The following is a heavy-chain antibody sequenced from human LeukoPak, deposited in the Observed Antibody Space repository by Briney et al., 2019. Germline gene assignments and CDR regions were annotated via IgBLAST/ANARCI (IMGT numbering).Heavy chain of an antibody. CDR2: ISSSSSYI. CDR1: GFTFSSYS. Sequence: GGSLRLSCAASGFTFSSYSMNWVRQAPGKGLEWVSSISSSSSYIYYADSVKGRFTISRDNAKNSLYLQMNSLRAEDTAVYYCARDLIADDHLPGWFDPWGQGTLVTVSS. CDR3: ARDLIADDHLPGWFDP. J-gene: IGHJ5*02. V-gene: IGHV3-21*01. D-gene: IGHD1-1*01.